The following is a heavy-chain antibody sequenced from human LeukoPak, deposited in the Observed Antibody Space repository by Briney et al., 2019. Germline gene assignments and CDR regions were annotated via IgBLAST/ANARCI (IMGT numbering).Heavy chain of an antibody. CDR3: ARALYCSDGTCHLDN. D-gene: IGHD2-15*01. Sequence: ASVTVSCKASGYTFTSYSISWVRQAPGQGLEWMGWISPYNGNIKYAQKFQGRVTMTTDTVTSTAYMELRSLTSDDTAVYYCARALYCSDGTCHLDNWGQGTLVTVSS. V-gene: IGHV1-18*04. J-gene: IGHJ4*02. CDR1: GYTFTSYS. CDR2: ISPYNGNI.